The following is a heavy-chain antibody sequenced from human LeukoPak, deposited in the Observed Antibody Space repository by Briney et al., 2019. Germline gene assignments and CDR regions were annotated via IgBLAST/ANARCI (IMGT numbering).Heavy chain of an antibody. J-gene: IGHJ4*02. CDR2: IYPGDSDT. CDR1: GYSFTSYR. V-gene: IGHV5-51*01. D-gene: IGHD5-12*01. Sequence: GESLKISCKGSGYSFTSYRIGWVRQMPGKGLEWMGIIYPGDSDTRYSPSFQGQVTISADKSISTAYLQWSSLKASDTAMYYCARRAPDSGYDYRSFDYWGQGTLVTVSS. CDR3: ARRAPDSGYDYRSFDY.